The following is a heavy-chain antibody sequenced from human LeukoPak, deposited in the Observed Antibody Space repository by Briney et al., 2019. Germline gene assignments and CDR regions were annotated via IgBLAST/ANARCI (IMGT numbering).Heavy chain of an antibody. CDR1: GYTFTGHY. V-gene: IGHV1-2*02. CDR2: INPNTCGA. J-gene: IGHJ3*02. Sequence: GASVKVSCKASGYTFTGHYMHWVRQAPGQGLEWMGWINPNTCGANYAQKFQGRVTMTRDTSISTAYMELSRLRSDDTALYYCARVDDVLTGSAFDIWGQGTMVTVSS. D-gene: IGHD3-9*01. CDR3: ARVDDVLTGSAFDI.